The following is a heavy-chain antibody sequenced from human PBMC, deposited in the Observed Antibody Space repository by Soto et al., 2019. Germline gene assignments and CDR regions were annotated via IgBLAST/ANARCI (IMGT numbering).Heavy chain of an antibody. Sequence: GGSLRLSCAASGFTFSSYGMHWVRQAPGKGLEWVAVISYDGSNKYYADSVKGRFTISRDNSKNTLYLQMNSLRAEDTAVYYCAKGLSGAPYDAFDIWGQGTMVTVSS. V-gene: IGHV3-30*18. CDR3: AKGLSGAPYDAFDI. CDR2: ISYDGSNK. J-gene: IGHJ3*02. CDR1: GFTFSSYG. D-gene: IGHD1-26*01.